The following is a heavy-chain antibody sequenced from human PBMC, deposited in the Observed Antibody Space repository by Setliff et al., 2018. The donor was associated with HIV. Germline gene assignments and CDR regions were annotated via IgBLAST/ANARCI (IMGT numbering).Heavy chain of an antibody. D-gene: IGHD2-15*01. CDR1: GFTFGDYA. CDR2: IRSKAYGGTT. CDR3: TRGNDMVYWFDP. J-gene: IGHJ5*02. V-gene: IGHV3-49*04. Sequence: GGSLRLSCSTSGFTFGDYAVSWVRQAPGKGLEWVAFIRSKAYGGTTEFAASVNGRFSISRDDSKSIAYLQMNRLKTEDTAVYYCTRGNDMVYWFDPWGQGTLVTVSS.